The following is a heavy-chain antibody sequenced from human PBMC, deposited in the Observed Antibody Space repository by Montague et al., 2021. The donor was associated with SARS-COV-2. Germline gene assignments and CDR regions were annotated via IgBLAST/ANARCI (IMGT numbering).Heavy chain of an antibody. CDR3: VKDSVHY. J-gene: IGHJ4*02. Sequence: SLRLSCAVSGFTLSVYTMRWVRQAPGRGLEWVAGIDPSGGRTYYSESLKGRFTIFRDNSKNTLYLQMNSLRSEDAAIYYCVKDSVHYWGQGTLVTVSS. CDR1: GFTLSVYT. CDR2: IDPSGGRT. V-gene: IGHV3-23*05. D-gene: IGHD3-10*01.